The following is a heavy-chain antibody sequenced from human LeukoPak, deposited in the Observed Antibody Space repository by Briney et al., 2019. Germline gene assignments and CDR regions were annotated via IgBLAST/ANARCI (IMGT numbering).Heavy chain of an antibody. CDR2: IYYSGST. CDR1: GGSISSSSYY. Sequence: PSETLSLTCTVSGGSISSSSYYWGWIRQPPGKGPEWIVSIYYSGSTYYNPSLKSRVTISVDTSKNQFSLKLSSVTAADTAVYYCARLLGPHSGYDGEEDYWGQGTLVTVSS. CDR3: ARLLGPHSGYDGEEDY. D-gene: IGHD5-12*01. J-gene: IGHJ4*02. V-gene: IGHV4-39*01.